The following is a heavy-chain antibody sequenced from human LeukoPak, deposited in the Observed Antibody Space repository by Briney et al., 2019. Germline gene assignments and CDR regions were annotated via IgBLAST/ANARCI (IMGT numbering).Heavy chain of an antibody. CDR1: GYTFTSYD. Sequence: GASVKVSCKASGYTFTSYDINWVRQATGQGLEWMGRINPNSGGTNYAQKFQGRVTMARDTSISTAYMELSRLRSDDTAVYYCARDLDMYYYGMDVWGQGTTVTVSS. V-gene: IGHV1-2*06. D-gene: IGHD3-9*01. CDR3: ARDLDMYYYGMDV. J-gene: IGHJ6*02. CDR2: INPNSGGT.